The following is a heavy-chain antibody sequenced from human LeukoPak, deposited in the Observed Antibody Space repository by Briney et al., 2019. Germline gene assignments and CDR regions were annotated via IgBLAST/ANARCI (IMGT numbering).Heavy chain of an antibody. CDR3: ARGTGYSYGSYYMDV. CDR2: IYTSGNT. Sequence: SETLSLTCTVSGGSISSYYWSWIRQPPGKGLEWIGYIYTSGNTNYNPSLKSRVTISVDTSKNQFSLKLSSVTAADTAVYYCARGTGYSYGSYYMDVWGKGTTVTVSS. V-gene: IGHV4-4*09. J-gene: IGHJ6*03. D-gene: IGHD5-18*01. CDR1: GGSISSYY.